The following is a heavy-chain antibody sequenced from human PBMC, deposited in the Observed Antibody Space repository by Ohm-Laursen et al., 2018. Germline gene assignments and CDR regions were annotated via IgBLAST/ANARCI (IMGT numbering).Heavy chain of an antibody. CDR1: GFNFNDHA. J-gene: IGHJ4*02. CDR3: AKSQCGGDCYPNFDY. CDR2: VSWNSGTI. D-gene: IGHD2-21*02. V-gene: IGHV3-9*01. Sequence: SLRLSCTAFGFNFNDHAMHWVRQAPGKGLEWVSGVSWNSGTIGYADSVKGRFTISRDNAKNSLYLQMNSLRAEDTALYYCAKSQCGGDCYPNFDYWGQGTLVTVSS.